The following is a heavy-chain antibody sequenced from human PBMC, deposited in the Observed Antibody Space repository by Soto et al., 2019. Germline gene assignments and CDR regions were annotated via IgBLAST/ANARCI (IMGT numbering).Heavy chain of an antibody. CDR2: IYYSGST. CDR3: AREGAAPYYYYGMDV. V-gene: IGHV4-31*03. Sequence: QVQLQESGPGLVKPSQTLSLTCTVSGGSISSGGYFWSWIRQHPGKGLEWIAFIYYSGSTYYNPSLKSRVTISVDTSKNQFSLKLSSVTAADTAVYYCAREGAAPYYYYGMDVWGQGTTVTVSS. J-gene: IGHJ6*02. CDR1: GGSISSGGYF. D-gene: IGHD6-6*01.